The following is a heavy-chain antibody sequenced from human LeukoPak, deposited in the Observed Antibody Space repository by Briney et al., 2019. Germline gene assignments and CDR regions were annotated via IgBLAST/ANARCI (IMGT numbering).Heavy chain of an antibody. CDR3: AKGHSLYGSGSFMDV. D-gene: IGHD3-10*01. CDR1: RFTFSSFA. V-gene: IGHV3-23*01. J-gene: IGHJ6*03. CDR2: ISGSGGST. Sequence: RGGSLRLSCAASRFTFSSFAMSWVRQVPGKGLVWVSAISGSGGSTYYADSVKGRFTISRDNSKNTLYLQMNSLRVEDTAVYYCAKGHSLYGSGSFMDVWGKGTTVTVSS.